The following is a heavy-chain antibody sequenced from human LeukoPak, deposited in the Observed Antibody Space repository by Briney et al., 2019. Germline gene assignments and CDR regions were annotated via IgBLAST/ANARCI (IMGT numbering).Heavy chain of an antibody. Sequence: GRSLRLSCAASEFTFSSYGMHWVRQAPGKGLEWVAVISYDGSNKYYADSVKGRFTISRDDSKNTLYLQMNSLRAEDTAVYYCAKDLRYYDSSGPEYWGQGTLVTVSS. V-gene: IGHV3-30*18. D-gene: IGHD3-22*01. J-gene: IGHJ4*02. CDR3: AKDLRYYDSSGPEY. CDR1: EFTFSSYG. CDR2: ISYDGSNK.